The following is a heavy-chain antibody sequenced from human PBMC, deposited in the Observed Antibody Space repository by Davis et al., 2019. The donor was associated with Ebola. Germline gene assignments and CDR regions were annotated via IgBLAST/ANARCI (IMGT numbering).Heavy chain of an antibody. CDR1: GGSLSGYY. CDR3: ATQYSNGWFDP. Sequence: GSLRLSCAVSGGSLSGYYWSWIRQPPGKGLEWLGYIYYSGSTNYNPSLKSRVTMSVDLSKNQFSLKLTSVTAADTAVYYCATQYSNGWFDPWGQGTLVTVSS. J-gene: IGHJ5*02. D-gene: IGHD2/OR15-2a*01. CDR2: IYYSGST. V-gene: IGHV4-59*01.